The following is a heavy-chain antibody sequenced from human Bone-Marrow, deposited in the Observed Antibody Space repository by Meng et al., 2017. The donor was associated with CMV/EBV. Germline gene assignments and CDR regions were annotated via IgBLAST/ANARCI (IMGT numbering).Heavy chain of an antibody. V-gene: IGHV5-51*01. D-gene: IGHD2-2*01. Sequence: GGSLRLSCKGSGYSFTSYWIGWVRQMPGKGLEWMGIIYPGDSDTGYSPSFQGQVTISADKSISTAYLQWSSLKASDTAMYYCARLIVPAATENWFDPWGQGTLVTVSS. CDR1: GYSFTSYW. CDR2: IYPGDSDT. CDR3: ARLIVPAATENWFDP. J-gene: IGHJ5*02.